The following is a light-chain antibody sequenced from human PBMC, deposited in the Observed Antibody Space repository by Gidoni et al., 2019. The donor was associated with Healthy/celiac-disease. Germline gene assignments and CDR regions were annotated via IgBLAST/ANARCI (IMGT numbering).Light chain of an antibody. Sequence: EIVFTQSPATLSLSPGERATPSCRASQSVSSYLAWYQQKPGPAPRLLIYDASNRATGIPARFSGSGSGIDFTLTISSLEPEDFAVYYGQQSSNALTFGGGTKVEIK. CDR2: DAS. V-gene: IGKV3-11*01. CDR1: QSVSSY. CDR3: QQSSNALT. J-gene: IGKJ4*01.